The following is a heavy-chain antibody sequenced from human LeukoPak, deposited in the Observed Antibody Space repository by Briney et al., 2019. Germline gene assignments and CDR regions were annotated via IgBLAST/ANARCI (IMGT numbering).Heavy chain of an antibody. V-gene: IGHV1-2*02. CDR2: INPNSGGT. Sequence: ASVKVSCKASGYTFTGYYMHWVRQAPGQGLEWMGWINPNSGGTNYAQKFQGRVTMTRDTSISTAYMELSRLRSDDTAVYYCATMSRYYDFWSGPGDGNWFDPWGQGTLVTVSS. CDR3: ATMSRYYDFWSGPGDGNWFDP. CDR1: GYTFTGYY. D-gene: IGHD3-3*01. J-gene: IGHJ5*02.